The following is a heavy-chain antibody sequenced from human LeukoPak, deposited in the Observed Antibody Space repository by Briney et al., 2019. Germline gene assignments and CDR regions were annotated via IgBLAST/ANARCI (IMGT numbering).Heavy chain of an antibody. CDR2: IRRKAYGGTI. V-gene: IGHV3-49*04. Sequence: GGFLRLSCTASGFTFGDYAMSWVRQAPGKGLEWVGFIRRKAYGGTIEYAASVKGRFTISRDDSESIAYLQMNSLKTEDTAVYYCTRCSGGSCYSNAFDIWGRGTVVTVSS. J-gene: IGHJ3*02. D-gene: IGHD2-15*01. CDR3: TRCSGGSCYSNAFDI. CDR1: GFTFGDYA.